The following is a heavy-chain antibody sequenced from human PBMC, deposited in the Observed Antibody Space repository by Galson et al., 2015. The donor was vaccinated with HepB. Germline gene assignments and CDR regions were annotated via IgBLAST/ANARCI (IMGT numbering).Heavy chain of an antibody. V-gene: IGHV3-30*18. CDR1: GFTFSSYG. CDR2: ISSDGNNK. D-gene: IGHD2-8*02. J-gene: IGHJ6*02. Sequence: SLRLSCAVSGFTFSSYGMHWVRQAPGKGLEWVAAISSDGNNKYYVGSVKGRFTISRDNSKNTLYLQMNSLRAEDTAVYYCAKELMVTGGDYYYGMDVWGQGTTVTVSS. CDR3: AKELMVTGGDYYYGMDV.